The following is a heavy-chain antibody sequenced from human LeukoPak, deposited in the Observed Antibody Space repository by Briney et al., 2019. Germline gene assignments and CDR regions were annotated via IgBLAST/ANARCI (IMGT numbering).Heavy chain of an antibody. J-gene: IGHJ3*02. V-gene: IGHV4-39*07. Sequence: PSETLSLTCTVSGGSISSSSYYWGWIRQPLGKGLEWIGSIYYSGSTYYNPSLKSRVTISVDTSKNQFSLKLSSVTAADTAVYYCARETNYYDSSGYLSPDAFDIWGQGTMVTVSS. CDR3: ARETNYYDSSGYLSPDAFDI. CDR2: IYYSGST. D-gene: IGHD3-22*01. CDR1: GGSISSSSYY.